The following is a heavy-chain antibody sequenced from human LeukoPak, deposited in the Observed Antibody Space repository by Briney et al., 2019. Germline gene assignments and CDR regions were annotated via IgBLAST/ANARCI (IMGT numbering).Heavy chain of an antibody. J-gene: IGHJ4*02. V-gene: IGHV4-38-2*02. D-gene: IGHD3-10*01. CDR2: IYHSGST. Sequence: SETLSLTCTVSGYSISSGYYWGWIRQPPGKGLEWIGSIYHSGSTYYNPSLKSRVTISVDTSKNQFSLKLSSVTAADTAVYYCARVPYFYGSGSYWDYWGQGTLVTVSS. CDR3: ARVPYFYGSGSYWDY. CDR1: GYSISSGYY.